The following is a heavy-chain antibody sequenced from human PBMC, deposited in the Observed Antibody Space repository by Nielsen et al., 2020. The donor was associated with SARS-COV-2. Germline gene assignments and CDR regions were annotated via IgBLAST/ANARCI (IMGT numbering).Heavy chain of an antibody. CDR1: GFSLTTSGVG. CDR3: ARSLTGIYYYGMDV. Sequence: SGPTLVKPTQTLTLTCTFSGFSLTTSGVGVGWIRQPPGKALECLGIIYWNDDKRYSPSLKSRLTITKGTSKNQVVLTMTNMDPVDTATYYCARSLTGIYYYGMDVWGQGTTVTVSS. V-gene: IGHV2-5*01. J-gene: IGHJ6*02. D-gene: IGHD1-20*01. CDR2: IYWNDDK.